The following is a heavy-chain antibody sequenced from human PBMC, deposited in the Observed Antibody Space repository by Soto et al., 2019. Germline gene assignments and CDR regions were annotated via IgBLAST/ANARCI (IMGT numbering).Heavy chain of an antibody. J-gene: IGHJ4*02. CDR2: VYHSGSA. V-gene: IGHV4-59*01. Sequence: SETLSLTCTVSGASITGSFWSWIRQPPGKGLEWVGDVYHSGSANYNPSLKSRVTMSVDASKNQFSLRLNSVTAADTAVYYCGREGGYGGYVDYWGQGTLVTVSS. CDR3: GREGGYGGYVDY. D-gene: IGHD5-12*01. CDR1: GASITGSF.